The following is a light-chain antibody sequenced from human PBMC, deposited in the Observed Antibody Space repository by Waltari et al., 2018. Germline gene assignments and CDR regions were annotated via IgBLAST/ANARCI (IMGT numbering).Light chain of an antibody. J-gene: IGLJ1*01. CDR1: SSDVDNYNY. CDR2: EVS. CDR3: SSYTSSSTYV. V-gene: IGLV2-14*01. Sequence: QSALTQPASVSGSPGQSITISCTGTSSDVDNYNYVSWYQQHPGKAPKLMIYEVSNRPSGVSNRCPGSKAGNTASLTISGLQAEDEADYYCSSYTSSSTYVFGTGTKVTVL.